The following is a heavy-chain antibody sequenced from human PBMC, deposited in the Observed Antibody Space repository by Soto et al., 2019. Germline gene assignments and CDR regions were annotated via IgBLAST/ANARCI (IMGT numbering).Heavy chain of an antibody. CDR1: GFTFSSYA. CDR3: TKDMVVVVITDYFDS. J-gene: IGHJ4*02. V-gene: IGHV3-23*01. CDR2: IGGSGAST. Sequence: EVQLLESGGGLVQPGGSLRLSCAASGFTFSSYAMSWVRQAPGKGLEWVSCIGGSGASTYYADSVRGRFTISRDNSKNTLFLQMNSLRDEDTAVYYCTKDMVVVVITDYFDSWGQGTLVTVSS. D-gene: IGHD3-22*01.